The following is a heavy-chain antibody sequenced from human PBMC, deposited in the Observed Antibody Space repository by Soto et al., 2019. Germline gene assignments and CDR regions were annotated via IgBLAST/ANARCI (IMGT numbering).Heavy chain of an antibody. CDR1: GGPIKTGDYY. V-gene: IGHV4-30-4*01. J-gene: IGHJ4*02. Sequence: ASATLSLTCNVSGGPIKTGDYYWNWIRQPPGKGLEWIGYVFYSGATNYSPSLKSRAAISMDTSKNQFSLSLTSVTAADTAVYYCARAGFSYGHLLFWGQGIRVTVSS. D-gene: IGHD3-10*01. CDR3: ARAGFSYGHLLF. CDR2: VFYSGAT.